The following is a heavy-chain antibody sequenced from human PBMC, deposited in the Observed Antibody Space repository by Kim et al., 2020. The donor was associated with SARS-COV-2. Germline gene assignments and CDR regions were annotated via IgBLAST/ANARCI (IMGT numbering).Heavy chain of an antibody. CDR1: GGSFSDYY. J-gene: IGHJ4*02. D-gene: IGHD3-22*01. Sequence: SETLSLTCAVYGGSFSDYYWNWIRQPPGKGLEWIGEINHSGSTSYNPSLKSRVTISVDTSKNQFSLRLNSVTAADTAVYYCARARWNYYDSNAYYYSLLRHEYYFDYWGQGTLGTVSS. V-gene: IGHV4-34*01. CDR2: INHSGST. CDR3: ARARWNYYDSNAYYYSLLRHEYYFDY.